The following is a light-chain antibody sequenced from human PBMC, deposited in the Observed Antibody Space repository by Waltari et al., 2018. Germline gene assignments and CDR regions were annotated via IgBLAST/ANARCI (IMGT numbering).Light chain of an antibody. CDR1: QSLSST. J-gene: IGKJ1*01. Sequence: EIVMTQSPASLSVSPGESATLSCRASQSLSSTFAWYQQKPGQAPSLLIYSTSTRATVIPARFSGSGSGTEFTLTISSLQSEDFAIYYCHQYNYWPWTFGQGTRVEIK. V-gene: IGKV3D-15*01. CDR2: STS. CDR3: HQYNYWPWT.